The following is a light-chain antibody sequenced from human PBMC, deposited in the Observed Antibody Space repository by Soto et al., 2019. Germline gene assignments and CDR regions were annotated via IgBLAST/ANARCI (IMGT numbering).Light chain of an antibody. CDR1: QSISSY. Sequence: DIQMTQSPSSLSASVGDRVTITCRASQSISSYLNWYQQKPGKAPNLLIYAASSLQSGVPSRFSGSGSGTHFTLTISSLQPEDFATYYCQHIYSIPITFGQGTRLEI. V-gene: IGKV1-39*01. J-gene: IGKJ5*01. CDR3: QHIYSIPIT. CDR2: AAS.